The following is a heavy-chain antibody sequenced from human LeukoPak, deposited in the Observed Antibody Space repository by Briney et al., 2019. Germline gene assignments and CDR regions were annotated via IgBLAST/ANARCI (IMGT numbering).Heavy chain of an antibody. D-gene: IGHD2-15*01. J-gene: IGHJ6*02. CDR1: GGTFSSYA. CDR2: IIPIFGTA. V-gene: IGHV1-69*13. CDR3: ARGLGYCSGGSCLYYYYYGMDV. Sequence: SVKVSCKASGGTFSSYAISWVRQAPGQGLGWMGGIIPIFGTANYAQKFQGRVTITADESTSTAYMELSSLRSEDTAVYYCARGLGYCSGGSCLYYYYYGMDVWGQGTTVTVSS.